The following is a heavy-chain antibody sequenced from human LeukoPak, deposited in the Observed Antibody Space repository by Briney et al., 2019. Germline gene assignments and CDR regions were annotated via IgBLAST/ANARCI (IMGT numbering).Heavy chain of an antibody. CDR3: ARLGGETTRFDL. CDR2: IKQDGILK. V-gene: IGHV3-7*01. J-gene: IGHJ5*02. CDR1: GFTVRNYW. Sequence: PGGSLRLSCAASGFTVRNYWMSWVRQAPGRGMGWVATIKQDGILKHYVDSVKGRFTISRDNAANSLYLHMDSLRVEDTAVYYCARLGGETTRFDLWGQGALVTVSS. D-gene: IGHD3-16*01.